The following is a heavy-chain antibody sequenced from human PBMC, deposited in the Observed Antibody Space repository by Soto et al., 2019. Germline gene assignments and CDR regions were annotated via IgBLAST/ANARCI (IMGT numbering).Heavy chain of an antibody. V-gene: IGHV1-69*04. D-gene: IGHD2-21*01. J-gene: IGHJ6*02. CDR2: IIPILGIA. CDR1: GGTFSSYA. Sequence: VKVSCKASGGTFSSYAISWVRQAPGQGLEWMGRIIPILGIANYAQKFQGRVTITADKSTSTAYMELSSLRSEDTAAYYCARDRRRHSYYYYGMDVWGQGTTVTVSS. CDR3: ARDRRRHSYYYYGMDV.